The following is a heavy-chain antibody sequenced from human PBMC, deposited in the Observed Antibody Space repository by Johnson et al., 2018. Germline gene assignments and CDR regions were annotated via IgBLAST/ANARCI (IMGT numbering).Heavy chain of an antibody. D-gene: IGHD4-17*01. Sequence: VESGVSLTLSCVTSGFTFSRIVGPPGPGKGQVWVSVIYSGGSTYYADSVKGRFTISRDNSKHTLYLQMNSLRAEDTAVYYCARSPFGSDYPRAEYFQHWGQGTLVTGSS. J-gene: IGHJ1*01. CDR3: ARSPFGSDYPRAEYFQH. CDR2: IYSGGST. V-gene: IGHV3-66*02. CDR1: GFTFSRI.